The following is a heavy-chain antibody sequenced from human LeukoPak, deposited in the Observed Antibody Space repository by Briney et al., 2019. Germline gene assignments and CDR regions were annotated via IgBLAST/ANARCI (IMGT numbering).Heavy chain of an antibody. CDR3: AKEGIQLWTTKYYGMDV. Sequence: GGSLRLSCAASGFTFSSYAMSWVRQAPGKGLEWVSAISGSGSSTYYADSVKSRFTISRDNSKNTLYLQMNSLRAEDTAVYYCAKEGIQLWTTKYYGMDVWGKGTTVTVSS. CDR1: GFTFSSYA. V-gene: IGHV3-23*01. D-gene: IGHD5-18*01. J-gene: IGHJ6*04. CDR2: ISGSGSST.